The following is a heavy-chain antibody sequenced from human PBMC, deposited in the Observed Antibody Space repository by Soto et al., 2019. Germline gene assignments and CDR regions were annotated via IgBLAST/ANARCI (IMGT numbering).Heavy chain of an antibody. V-gene: IGHV4-39*01. Sequence: QLQLQESGPGLVKPSETLSLTCTVSGGSISSSSYYWGWIRQPPGKGLEWIGSIYYSGSTYYNPSLKSRVTISVDTSKNQFSLKLSSVTAADTAVYYCARHAVRTPYYYGMDVWGQGTTVTVSS. CDR3: ARHAVRTPYYYGMDV. CDR1: GGSISSSSYY. D-gene: IGHD3-10*01. CDR2: IYYSGST. J-gene: IGHJ6*02.